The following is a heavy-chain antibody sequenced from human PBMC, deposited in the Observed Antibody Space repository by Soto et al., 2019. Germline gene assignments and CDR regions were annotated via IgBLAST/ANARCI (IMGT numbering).Heavy chain of an antibody. Sequence: GGSLRLSCAASGFTFSSYSMNWVRQAPGKGLEWVANIKQDGSEKYYVDSVKGRFTISRDNAKNSLYLQMNSLRAEDTAVYYCASYGSGSYINAFYIWGQGTMVTVSS. V-gene: IGHV3-7*01. CDR3: ASYGSGSYINAFYI. D-gene: IGHD3-10*01. CDR2: IKQDGSEK. J-gene: IGHJ3*02. CDR1: GFTFSSYS.